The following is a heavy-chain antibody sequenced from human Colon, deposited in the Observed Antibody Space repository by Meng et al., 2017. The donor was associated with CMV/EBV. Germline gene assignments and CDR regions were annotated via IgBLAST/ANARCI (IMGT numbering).Heavy chain of an antibody. CDR3: ARRPNSGYSYGDY. CDR1: GYPFTSYD. D-gene: IGHD5-18*01. J-gene: IGHJ4*02. Sequence: ASVKVSCKASGYPFTSYDINWVRQAPGRGFQWMGWMNPNSGNKAYAQRFQGRVTMTWDTSTSTVFMELTNLRNDDTAVYFCARRPNSGYSYGDYWGQGTLVTVSS. V-gene: IGHV1-8*01. CDR2: MNPNSGNK.